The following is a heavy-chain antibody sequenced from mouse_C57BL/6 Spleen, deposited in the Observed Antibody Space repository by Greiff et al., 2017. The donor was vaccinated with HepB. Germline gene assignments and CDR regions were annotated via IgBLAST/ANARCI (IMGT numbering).Heavy chain of an antibody. J-gene: IGHJ2*01. CDR1: GFTFSDYY. CDR2: INYDGSST. CDR3: ARGGYYGSSHGLDY. V-gene: IGHV5-16*01. Sequence: DVKLVESEGGLVQPGSSMKLSCTASGFTFSDYYMAWVRQVPEKGLEWVANINYDGSSTYYLDSLKSRFIISRDNAKNILYLQMSSLKSEDTATYYGARGGYYGSSHGLDYWGQGTTLTVSS. D-gene: IGHD1-1*01.